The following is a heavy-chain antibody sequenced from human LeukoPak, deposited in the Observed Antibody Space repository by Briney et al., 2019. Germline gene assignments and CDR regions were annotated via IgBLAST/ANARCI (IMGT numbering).Heavy chain of an antibody. J-gene: IGHJ6*03. Sequence: PSETLSLTCTVSGGSISSYYWSWIRQPPGKGLEWIGYTYYSGSTNYNPSLKSRVTISVDTSKNQFSLKLSSVTAADTAVYYCAGGYCTDGVCYPPHPYYYYYYMDVWGKGTTVTVSS. D-gene: IGHD2-8*01. CDR3: AGGYCTDGVCYPPHPYYYYYYMDV. CDR1: GGSISSYY. CDR2: TYYSGST. V-gene: IGHV4-59*12.